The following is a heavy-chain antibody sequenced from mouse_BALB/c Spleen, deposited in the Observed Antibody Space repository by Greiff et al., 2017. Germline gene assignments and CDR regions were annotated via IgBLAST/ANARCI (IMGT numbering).Heavy chain of an antibody. D-gene: IGHD1-2*01. CDR1: GFTFSSYA. CDR3: ARGSITTGGFAY. CDR2: ISSGGST. Sequence: EVKLMESGGGLVKPGGSLKLSCAASGFTFSSYAMSWVRQTPEKRLEWVASISSGGSTYYPDSVKGRFTISRDNARNILYLQMSSLRSEDTAMYCCARGSITTGGFAYWGQGTLVTVSA. V-gene: IGHV5-6-5*01. J-gene: IGHJ3*01.